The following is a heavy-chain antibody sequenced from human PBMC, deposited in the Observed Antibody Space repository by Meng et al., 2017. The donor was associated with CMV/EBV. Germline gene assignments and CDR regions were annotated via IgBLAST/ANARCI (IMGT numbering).Heavy chain of an antibody. CDR3: AKGLTTVTTFGFDY. CDR1: GFTVSSNE. CDR2: ISGGST. D-gene: IGHD4-17*01. J-gene: IGHJ4*02. V-gene: IGHV3-38-3*01. Sequence: GESLKISCAASGFTVSSNEMSWVRQAPGKGLEWVSSISGGSTYYADSRKGRFTISRDNAKNSLYLQMNSLRAEDMALYYCAKGLTTVTTFGFDYWGQGTLVTVSS.